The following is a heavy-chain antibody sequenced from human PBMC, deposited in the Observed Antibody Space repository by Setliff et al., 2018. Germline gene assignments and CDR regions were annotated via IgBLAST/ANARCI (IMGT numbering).Heavy chain of an antibody. CDR2: IYTSGST. J-gene: IGHJ6*03. CDR3: AREKGNRKAPELRGLYYYYMDV. CDR1: SGSISSYY. V-gene: IGHV4-4*07. Sequence: PSETLSLTCTVSSGSISSYYWSWIRQPAGKGLEWIGRIYTSGSTNYNPSLKSRVTMSVDTSKNQFSLKLSSVTAADTAVYYCAREKGNRKAPELRGLYYYYMDVWGKGTTVTVS. D-gene: IGHD3-10*01.